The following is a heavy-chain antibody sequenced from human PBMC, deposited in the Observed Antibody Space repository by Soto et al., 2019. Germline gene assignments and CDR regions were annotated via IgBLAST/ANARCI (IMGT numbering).Heavy chain of an antibody. J-gene: IGHJ1*01. Sequence: ASVKVSCKASGYTFTSYDINWVRQATGQGLEWMGWMNPNSGNTGYAQKFQGRVTMTRNTSISTAYMELSSLRSEDTAVYYCARSPETYYSSWAEYFQHWGQGTLVTVSS. CDR2: MNPNSGNT. CDR1: GYTFTSYD. V-gene: IGHV1-8*01. CDR3: ARSPETYYSSWAEYFQH. D-gene: IGHD3-10*01.